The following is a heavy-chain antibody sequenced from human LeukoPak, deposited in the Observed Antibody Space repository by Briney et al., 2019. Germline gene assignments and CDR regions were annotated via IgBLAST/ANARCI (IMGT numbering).Heavy chain of an antibody. D-gene: IGHD6-19*01. CDR1: GFTFSYYW. CDR3: ARDNAGSGWVY. J-gene: IGHJ4*02. CDR2: IKVDGIEK. V-gene: IGHV3-7*05. Sequence: GGSLRLSCAASGFTFSYYWMSWVRQAPGKGPEWVANIKVDGIEKHYVDSVKGRFTISRDNAKNSLYLQMNSLRTEDTAVYYCARDNAGSGWVYWGQGTLVTVSS.